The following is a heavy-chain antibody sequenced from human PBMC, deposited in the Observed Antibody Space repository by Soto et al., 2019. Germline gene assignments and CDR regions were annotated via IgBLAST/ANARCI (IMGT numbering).Heavy chain of an antibody. Sequence: ETLSLTCAVSGYSISSGYYWGWIRQPPGKGLEWIGSIYHSGSTYYNPSLKSRVTISVDTSKNQFSLKLSSVTAADTAVYYCAREATVDLGWFDPWGQGTLVTVSS. CDR3: AREATVDLGWFDP. CDR1: GYSISSGYY. CDR2: IYHSGST. D-gene: IGHD4-4*01. V-gene: IGHV4-38-2*02. J-gene: IGHJ5*02.